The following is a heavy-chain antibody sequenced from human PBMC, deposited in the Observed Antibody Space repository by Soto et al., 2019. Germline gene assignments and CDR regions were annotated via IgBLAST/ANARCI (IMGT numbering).Heavy chain of an antibody. Sequence: QLQLQESGSGLVKPSQTLSLTCAVSGGSIISDGYSWSWIRQPPGKGLQWIGHIYEGGNTYYTPSIESRVAISTDKSKNQFSLRLSSVTAADTAVYYCVRRSPEDAFDIWGQGTMVTVSP. CDR1: GGSIISDGYS. CDR2: IYEGGNT. J-gene: IGHJ3*02. CDR3: VRRSPEDAFDI. V-gene: IGHV4-30-2*01.